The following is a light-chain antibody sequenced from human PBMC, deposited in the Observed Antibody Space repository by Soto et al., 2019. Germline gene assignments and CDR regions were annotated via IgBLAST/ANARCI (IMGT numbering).Light chain of an antibody. Sequence: QSVLTQPPSASGSPGQSITISCTGTSSDVGGYNYVSWYQQHPGKALKLMIYDVSNRPSGVSNRFSGSKSGNTASLTISGLQAEDEADYYCSSYTSSSTLYVFGTGTKVTVL. CDR1: SSDVGGYNY. CDR3: SSYTSSSTLYV. CDR2: DVS. J-gene: IGLJ1*01. V-gene: IGLV2-14*01.